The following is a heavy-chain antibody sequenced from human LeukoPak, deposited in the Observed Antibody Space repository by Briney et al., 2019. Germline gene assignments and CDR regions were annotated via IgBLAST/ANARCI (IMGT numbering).Heavy chain of an antibody. CDR2: IYYSGST. Sequence: TVCLTVDDCGGAISSGDYYWSWIRQPPGKGLEWIGYIYYSGSTYYNPSLKSRVTISVDTSKNQFSLKLSSVTAADTAVYYCARVAEGYCSGGSCYDYYFDYWGQGTLVTVSS. CDR1: GGAISSGDYY. J-gene: IGHJ4*02. CDR3: ARVAEGYCSGGSCYDYYFDY. D-gene: IGHD2-15*01. V-gene: IGHV4-30-4*01.